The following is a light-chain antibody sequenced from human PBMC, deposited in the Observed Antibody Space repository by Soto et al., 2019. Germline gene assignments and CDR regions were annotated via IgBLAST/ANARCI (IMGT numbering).Light chain of an antibody. V-gene: IGLV1-40*01. Sequence: QSVLTQPPSVSGAPGQRVTISCTGSSSNFGAGYDVHWYQQLPGTAPKLLIYGNSNRPSGVPDRFSGSKSGTSASLAIAGLQAEDEADYYCQSYDNSLSGPVFGGGTKVTVL. J-gene: IGLJ2*01. CDR1: SSNFGAGYD. CDR3: QSYDNSLSGPV. CDR2: GNS.